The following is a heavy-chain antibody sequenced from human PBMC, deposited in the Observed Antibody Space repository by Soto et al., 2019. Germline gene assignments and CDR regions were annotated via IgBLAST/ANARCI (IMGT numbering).Heavy chain of an antibody. CDR1: GFTFSSYA. Sequence: GGSLRLSCSASGFTFSSYAMHWVRQAPGKGLEYVSAISSNGGSTYYADSVKGRFTISRDNSKNTLYLQMSSLRAEDTVVYYCVKWSASPEYSSSSESNWGQGTLVTVSS. CDR2: ISSNGGST. CDR3: VKWSASPEYSSSSESN. D-gene: IGHD6-6*01. J-gene: IGHJ4*02. V-gene: IGHV3-64D*08.